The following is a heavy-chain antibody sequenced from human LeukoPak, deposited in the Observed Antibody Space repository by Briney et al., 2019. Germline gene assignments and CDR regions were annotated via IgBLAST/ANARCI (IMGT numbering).Heavy chain of an antibody. CDR3: ARNAYNTGWNSDY. Sequence: ASVKVSCKASGYTFTSYGISWVRQAPGQGLEWMGWISGYNGDTNYAQSLQGRVTMTTDTSTTTAYMELRSLKSDDTAVYYCARNAYNTGWNSDYWGQGTLVTVSS. V-gene: IGHV1-18*01. CDR1: GYTFTSYG. J-gene: IGHJ4*02. CDR2: ISGYNGDT. D-gene: IGHD6-19*01.